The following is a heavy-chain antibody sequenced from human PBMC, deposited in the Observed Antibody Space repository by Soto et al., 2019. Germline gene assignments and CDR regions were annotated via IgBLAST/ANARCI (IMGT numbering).Heavy chain of an antibody. J-gene: IGHJ3*02. Sequence: SVKVSCKASGGTFSSYTISGVRQAPGQGLEWMGRIIPTLGIANYAQKFQGRVTITADKSTSTAYMELSSMRSEDTAVYYCARYCSGGSCYGDDAFDIWGQGTMVTVSS. V-gene: IGHV1-69*02. D-gene: IGHD2-15*01. CDR1: GGTFSSYT. CDR3: ARYCSGGSCYGDDAFDI. CDR2: IIPTLGIA.